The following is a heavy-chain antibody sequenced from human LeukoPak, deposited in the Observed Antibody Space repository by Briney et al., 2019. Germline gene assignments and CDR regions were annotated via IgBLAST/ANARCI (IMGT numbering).Heavy chain of an antibody. Sequence: SQTLSLTCTVSGGSISSGDYYWSWIRQPPGKGLEWIGSIYYSGSTYYNPSLKSRVTISVDTSKNQFSLKLSSVTAADTAVYYCARVADYYDSSGYYTNYFDYWGQGTLVTVSS. J-gene: IGHJ4*02. CDR3: ARVADYYDSSGYYTNYFDY. CDR2: IYYSGST. CDR1: GGSISSGDYY. D-gene: IGHD3-22*01. V-gene: IGHV4-30-2*03.